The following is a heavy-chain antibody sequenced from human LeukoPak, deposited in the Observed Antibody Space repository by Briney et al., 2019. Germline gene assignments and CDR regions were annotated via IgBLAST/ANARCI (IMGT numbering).Heavy chain of an antibody. CDR3: ARGGFTGTSCPYFDY. CDR2: ISSDESST. V-gene: IGHV3-74*01. D-gene: IGHD2-2*01. J-gene: IGHJ4*02. CDR1: GFTFHNYL. Sequence: GSLRLSCAASGFTFHNYLMHLVRPAPGKGLGWVSPISSDESSTTYADSVKGRFTISRDNAKNTLYLKMNTLRAEDTAIYFCARGGFTGTSCPYFDYWGQGTLVTVSS.